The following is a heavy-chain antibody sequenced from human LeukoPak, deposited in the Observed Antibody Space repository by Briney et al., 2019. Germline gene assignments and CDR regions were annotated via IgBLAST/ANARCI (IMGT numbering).Heavy chain of an antibody. J-gene: IGHJ3*02. CDR1: GGSISRYY. CDR2: IYYSGST. Sequence: SETLSLTCTVSGGSISRYYWSWIRQPPGKGLEWIGYIYYSGSTNYNPSLKSRVTISVDTSKNQFSLKLSSVTAADTAVYYCARDNWNDRAFEDAFDIWGQGTMVTVSS. D-gene: IGHD1-20*01. V-gene: IGHV4-59*01. CDR3: ARDNWNDRAFEDAFDI.